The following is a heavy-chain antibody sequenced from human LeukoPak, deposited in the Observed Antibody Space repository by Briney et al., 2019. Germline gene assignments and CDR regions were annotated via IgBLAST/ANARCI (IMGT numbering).Heavy chain of an antibody. CDR2: IIPLFGRT. D-gene: IGHD2-21*01. V-gene: IGHV1-69*13. J-gene: IGHJ4*02. Sequence: SVKVSCKASGGTFYGISWVRQAPGQGLEWMGGIIPLFGRTNYAQKFQGRVTITADESTNTAYMELSSLRSEDTAVYYCASDFRVPVGAILWYFDYWGQGTLVTVSS. CDR1: GGTFYG. CDR3: ASDFRVPVGAILWYFDY.